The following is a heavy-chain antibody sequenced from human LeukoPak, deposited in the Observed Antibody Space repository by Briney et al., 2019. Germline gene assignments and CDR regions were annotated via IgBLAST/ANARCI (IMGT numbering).Heavy chain of an antibody. CDR1: GFTFSSYA. CDR3: AKGEMAKSDFDY. CDR2: IGGSGGST. Sequence: GGSLRLSCAASGFTFSSYAMSWVRQAPGKWLEWVSAIGGSGGSTYYADSVKGRFTISRDNSKNTLYLQMNSLRAEDTAVYYCAKGEMAKSDFDYWGQGTLVTVSS. D-gene: IGHD5-24*01. V-gene: IGHV3-23*01. J-gene: IGHJ4*02.